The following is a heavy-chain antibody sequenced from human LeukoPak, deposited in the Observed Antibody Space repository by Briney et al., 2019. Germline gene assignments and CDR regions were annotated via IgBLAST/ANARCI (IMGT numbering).Heavy chain of an antibody. CDR1: GYTFTGYY. V-gene: IGHV1-2*02. J-gene: IGHJ4*02. Sequence: ASVKVSCKASGYTFTGYYMHWVRQAPGQGLEWMGWINPNSGDTNYAQKFQGRVTVTRDTSISTAYMELSRLRSDDTAVYCCARVGSSGWYVHPTLYYWGQGTLVTVSS. D-gene: IGHD6-19*01. CDR2: INPNSGDT. CDR3: ARVGSSGWYVHPTLYY.